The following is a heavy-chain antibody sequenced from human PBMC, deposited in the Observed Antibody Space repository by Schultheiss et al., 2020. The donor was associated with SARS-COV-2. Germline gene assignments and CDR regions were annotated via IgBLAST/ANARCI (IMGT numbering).Heavy chain of an antibody. CDR1: GGSISSYY. CDR2: IYHSGST. J-gene: IGHJ4*02. D-gene: IGHD3-10*01. Sequence: SQTLSLTCTVSGGSISSYYWSWIRQPAGKGLEWIGSIYHSGSTYYNPSLKSRVTISVDTSKNQFSLKLSSVTAADTAVYYCAREERITMVRGVIIFFDYWGQGTLVTVSS. V-gene: IGHV4-4*07. CDR3: AREERITMVRGVIIFFDY.